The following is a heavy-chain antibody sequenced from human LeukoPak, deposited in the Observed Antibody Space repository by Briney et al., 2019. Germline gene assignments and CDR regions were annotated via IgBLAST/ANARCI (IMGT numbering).Heavy chain of an antibody. Sequence: PSETLSLTCAVYGGSFSGYFWSWIRQSPGKGLEWIGEVIHNGTTNYNPSLKSRVSILEDTSKNQCSLNLNSVTAADTAGYYCARVSGYCPDGVCRFDYWGQGTLVTGSS. CDR3: ARVSGYCPDGVCRFDY. D-gene: IGHD2-8*01. CDR2: VIHNGTT. CDR1: GGSFSGYF. V-gene: IGHV4-34*12. J-gene: IGHJ4*02.